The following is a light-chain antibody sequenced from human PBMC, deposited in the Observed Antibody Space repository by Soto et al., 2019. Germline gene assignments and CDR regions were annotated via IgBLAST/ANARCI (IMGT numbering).Light chain of an antibody. J-gene: IGKJ1*01. V-gene: IGKV3-20*01. CDR3: QQYGGSPET. Sequence: EIVLTQSPGTLSLSPGERATLSCRASQSVRSSYLAWYQQKPGQAPRLLIYDASNRVTGIPDRFSDSGSGTDFTLTISRLEPEDFAVYYCQQYGGSPETFGQGTKVEIK. CDR2: DAS. CDR1: QSVRSSY.